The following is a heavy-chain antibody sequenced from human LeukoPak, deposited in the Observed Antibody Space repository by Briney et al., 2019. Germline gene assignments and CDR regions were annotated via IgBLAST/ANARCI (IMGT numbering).Heavy chain of an antibody. D-gene: IGHD2-21*02. CDR3: ANETDSFDV. V-gene: IGHV3-30*02. CDR1: GLTFTNHV. Sequence: PGGSLRLSCAASGLTFTNHVMHWVRQAPGKGLEWVALVWYDTTKKYYADSVKGRFTISRDNSKNTVSLQMNSLRPDDTAVYYCANETDSFDVWGQGTMVTVSS. J-gene: IGHJ3*01. CDR2: VWYDTTKK.